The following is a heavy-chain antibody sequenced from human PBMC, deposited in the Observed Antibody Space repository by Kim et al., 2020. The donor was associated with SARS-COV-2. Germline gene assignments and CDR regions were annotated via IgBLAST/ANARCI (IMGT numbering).Heavy chain of an antibody. Sequence: SVKVSCKASGGTFSSYAISWVRQAPGQGLEWMGGIIPIFGTANYAQKFQGRVTITADESTSTAYMELSSLRSEDTAVYYCARDLTPSSWKPYYYYYGMDVWGQGTTVTVSS. CDR3: ARDLTPSSWKPYYYYYGMDV. V-gene: IGHV1-69*13. CDR2: IIPIFGTA. J-gene: IGHJ6*02. D-gene: IGHD6-13*01. CDR1: GGTFSSYA.